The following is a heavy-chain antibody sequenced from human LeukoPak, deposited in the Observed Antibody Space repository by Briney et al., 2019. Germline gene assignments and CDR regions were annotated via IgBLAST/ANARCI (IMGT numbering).Heavy chain of an antibody. Sequence: GGSLRLSCAASGFTFSDAWMSWVRQAPGKGLEWVGHIRSNAAGGAATYAAPLKGRFTISRDDSKNTLFVQMSSLKTEDTAVYYCTTVCFWHWGQGTLVTVSS. J-gene: IGHJ4*02. CDR2: IRSNAAGGAA. D-gene: IGHD2/OR15-2a*01. CDR3: TTVCFWH. CDR1: GFTFSDAW. V-gene: IGHV3-15*01.